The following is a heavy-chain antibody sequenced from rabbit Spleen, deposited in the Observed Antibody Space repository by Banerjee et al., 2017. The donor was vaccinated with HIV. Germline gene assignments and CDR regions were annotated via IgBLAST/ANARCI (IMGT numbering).Heavy chain of an antibody. CDR1: GFDFSSYG. CDR3: VREVAAKFSL. V-gene: IGHV1S47*01. J-gene: IGHJ4*01. CDR2: IDPVFGIT. D-gene: IGHD4-1*01. Sequence: QEQLVESGGGLVQPGGSLKLSCKASGFDFSSYGVSWVRQAPGKGLEWIGYIDPVFGITYYANWVNGRLTISSHNAQNTLFLQLNSLTAADTATYFCVREVAAKFSLWGPGTLVTVS.